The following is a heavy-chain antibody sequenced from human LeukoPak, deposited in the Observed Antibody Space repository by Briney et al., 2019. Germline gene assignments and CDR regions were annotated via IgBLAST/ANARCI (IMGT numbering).Heavy chain of an antibody. D-gene: IGHD5-12*01. Sequence: ASVKVSCKASGGTFSSYAISWVRQAPGQGLEWMGRIIPILGIANYAQKFQGRVTITADKSTSTAYMELSSLRSEDTAVYYCARGGYSGPMGDYWGQGTLVTVSS. V-gene: IGHV1-69*04. CDR3: ARGGYSGPMGDY. CDR1: GGTFSSYA. CDR2: IIPILGIA. J-gene: IGHJ4*02.